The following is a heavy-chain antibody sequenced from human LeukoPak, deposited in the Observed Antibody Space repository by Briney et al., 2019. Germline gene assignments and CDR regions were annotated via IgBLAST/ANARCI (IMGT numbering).Heavy chain of an antibody. CDR3: AREWERYYYDSSGENAFDI. J-gene: IGHJ3*02. CDR2: ISAYNGNT. CDR1: GYTFTSYG. D-gene: IGHD3-22*01. V-gene: IGHV1-18*01. Sequence: ASVKVSCKASGYTFTSYGISWVRQAPGQGLEWMGWISAYNGNTNYAQKLQGRVTMTTDTSTSTAYMELRSLRSDETAVYYCAREWERYYYDSSGENAFDIWGQGTMVTVSS.